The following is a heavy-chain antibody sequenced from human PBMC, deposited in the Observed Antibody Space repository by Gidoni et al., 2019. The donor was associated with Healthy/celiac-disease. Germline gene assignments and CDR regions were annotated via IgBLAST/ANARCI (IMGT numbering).Heavy chain of an antibody. CDR3: ARNLRYDYIWGSYRYSYYGMDV. CDR1: GYTFTGYY. Sequence: QVQLVQSGAEVKKPGASVKVSCKASGYTFTGYYMHWVRQAPGQGLEWMGWINPNSGGTNYAQKFQGRVTMTRDTSISTAYMELSRLRSDDTAVYYCARNLRYDYIWGSYRYSYYGMDVWGKGTTVTVSS. CDR2: INPNSGGT. D-gene: IGHD3-16*02. J-gene: IGHJ6*04. V-gene: IGHV1-2*02.